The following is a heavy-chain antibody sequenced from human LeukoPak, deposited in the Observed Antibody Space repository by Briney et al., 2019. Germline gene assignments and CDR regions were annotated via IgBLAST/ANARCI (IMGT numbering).Heavy chain of an antibody. V-gene: IGHV4-59*12. CDR2: IYSSGST. Sequence: SETLSLTCTVSGGSISRYYWSWIRQPPGKGLEWIGYIYSSGSTNYNPSLKSRVTMSVDTSTNQFSLRLTSVTAADTAVYYCARDLSRLDHAFEIWGPGTLVTVSS. CDR1: GGSISRYY. CDR3: ARDLSRLDHAFEI. J-gene: IGHJ3*02. D-gene: IGHD4-11*01.